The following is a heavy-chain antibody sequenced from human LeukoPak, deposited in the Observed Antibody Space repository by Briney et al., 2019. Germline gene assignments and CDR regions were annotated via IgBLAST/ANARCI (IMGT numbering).Heavy chain of an antibody. J-gene: IGHJ4*02. D-gene: IGHD4-17*01. V-gene: IGHV3-33*08. CDR2: TWNDGSNR. CDR1: GFTFSNYW. CDR3: ARDRRAYGDDYFDY. Sequence: GGSLRLSCAASGFTFSNYWMTWVRQAPGKGLEWVAVTWNDGSNRYYADSVKGRFTISRDKSKNTLYLQMNSLRAEDTAVYYCARDRRAYGDDYFDYWGQGTLVTVSS.